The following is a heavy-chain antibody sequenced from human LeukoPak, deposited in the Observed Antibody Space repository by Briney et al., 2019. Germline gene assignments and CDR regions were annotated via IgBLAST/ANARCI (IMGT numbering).Heavy chain of an antibody. CDR1: GFTFSDYY. CDR2: ISSTGSTI. J-gene: IGHJ6*02. D-gene: IGHD2-15*01. V-gene: IGHV3-11*01. Sequence: GALRLSCAASGFTFSDYYMSWIRQAPGKGLEWVSHISSTGSTIYYADSVKGRFTISRDNAKNSLYLQMNSLTAEDTAVYYCASNPLLGYCSGGSCPENPYYYYGMDVWGQGTTVTVSS. CDR3: ASNPLLGYCSGGSCPENPYYYYGMDV.